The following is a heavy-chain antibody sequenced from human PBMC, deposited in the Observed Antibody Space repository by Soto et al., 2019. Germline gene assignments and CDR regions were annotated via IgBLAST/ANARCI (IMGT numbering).Heavy chain of an antibody. CDR3: ARGGIVAADGPFANWIDT. V-gene: IGHV4-30-4*01. CDR2: IYHTGST. Sequence: SETLSLTCTVSGGSMSRGDYYWSWIRQPPGKGLEWIGFIYHTGSTYYSPSLKSRVTISVDTSKNQFSLKLSSVTAADTAVYYCARGGIVAADGPFANWIDTFGQGTLLTVSS. D-gene: IGHD6-13*01. J-gene: IGHJ5*02. CDR1: GGSMSRGDYY.